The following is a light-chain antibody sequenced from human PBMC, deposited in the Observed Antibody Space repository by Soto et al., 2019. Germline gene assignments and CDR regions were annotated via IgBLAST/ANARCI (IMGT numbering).Light chain of an antibody. CDR1: QSVLYRSNNKNY. V-gene: IGKV4-1*01. Sequence: DIVMTQSPDSLAVSLGERATINCKSSQSVLYRSNNKNYLAWYQHNPGQAPKLIISWASTRESGVPERFSGSGSGTDFSLTISSLQAEDVAVYYCQQYYITPRTFGQGTKVEI. CDR3: QQYYITPRT. CDR2: WAS. J-gene: IGKJ1*01.